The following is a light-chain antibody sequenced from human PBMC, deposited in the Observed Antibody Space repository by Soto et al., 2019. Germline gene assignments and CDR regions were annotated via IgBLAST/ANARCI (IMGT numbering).Light chain of an antibody. Sequence: QSVLTQPASVSGSPGQSITISCTGTSSDVGGYIYVSWYQQHPGKAPKLMIYDVSNRPSGVSNRFSGSKSGNTASLTISGLQAEDEAEYYCSSYTSSSTLSYVFGTGTKLTVL. V-gene: IGLV2-14*01. CDR1: SSDVGGYIY. J-gene: IGLJ1*01. CDR2: DVS. CDR3: SSYTSSSTLSYV.